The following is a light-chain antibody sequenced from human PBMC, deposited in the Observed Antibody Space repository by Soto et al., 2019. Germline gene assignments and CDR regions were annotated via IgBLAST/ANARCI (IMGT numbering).Light chain of an antibody. Sequence: DIQMTQSPSTLSASVGDRVTITCRASQSISSWLAWYQQKQGKVPKLLIYDASTLEGGVPSRFSGSGSGTEFTLTISSLQADDFASYYCQQYSSYSAFGQGTKVEIK. CDR3: QQYSSYSA. J-gene: IGKJ1*01. V-gene: IGKV1-5*01. CDR1: QSISSW. CDR2: DAS.